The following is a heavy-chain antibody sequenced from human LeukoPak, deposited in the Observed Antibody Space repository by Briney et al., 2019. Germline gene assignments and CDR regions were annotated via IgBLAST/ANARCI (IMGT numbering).Heavy chain of an antibody. CDR2: IHPKSGGT. J-gene: IGHJ4*02. Sequence: GASVKFSCKACEFTFTDYYMHWVRQAPGQGLEWMGWIHPKSGGTHYAQKFQGRVTMTRDTSISTAYMDLSRLRPDDTAVYYCARDSEAAAGSSFDYWGQGTPVTVSS. CDR3: ARDSEAAAGSSFDY. D-gene: IGHD6-13*01. CDR1: EFTFTDYY. V-gene: IGHV1-2*02.